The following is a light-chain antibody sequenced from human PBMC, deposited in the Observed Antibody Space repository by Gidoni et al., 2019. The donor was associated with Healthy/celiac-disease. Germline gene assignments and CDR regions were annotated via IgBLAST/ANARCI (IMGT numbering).Light chain of an antibody. Sequence: SPEGGDRVTITGRESHSSSSLAKWYQQTGGTASKLMIDAASRLQSRVQTMCSSSGARTDFTLTSSSLHPEDFVTYYWQQSNRTRWTFGQGTKVEIK. CDR2: AAS. J-gene: IGKJ1*01. V-gene: IGKV1-39*01. CDR3: QQSNRTRWT. CDR1: HSSSSL.